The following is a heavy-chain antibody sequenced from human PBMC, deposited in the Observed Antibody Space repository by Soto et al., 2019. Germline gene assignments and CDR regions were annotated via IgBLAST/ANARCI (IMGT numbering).Heavy chain of an antibody. CDR1: GVSFNNNG. J-gene: IGHJ6*02. V-gene: IGHV1-69*01. D-gene: IGHD3-10*01. Sequence: QVQLVQSGAEVKKPGSSVKVSCKTSGVSFNNNGIGWVRQAPGHGLEWMGGVSPPFRTSHYARKFQGRISITADASTGTVNMELSSLTSEDTAQYYCARVLYYGSGSYSPYGMDVWGQGITVTVSS. CDR3: ARVLYYGSGSYSPYGMDV. CDR2: VSPPFRTS.